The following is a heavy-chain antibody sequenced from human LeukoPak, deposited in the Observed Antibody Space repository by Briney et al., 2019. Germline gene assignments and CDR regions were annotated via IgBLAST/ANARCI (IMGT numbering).Heavy chain of an antibody. J-gene: IGHJ5*02. CDR3: ARDLPWTNQLIAVAGKNWFDP. Sequence: ASVKVSCKASGYTFTGYYMHWVRQAPGQGLEWMGWINLNSGGTNYAQKFQGRVTMTRDTSISTAYMELSRLRSDDTAVYYCARDLPWTNQLIAVAGKNWFDPWGQGTLVTVSS. CDR2: INLNSGGT. V-gene: IGHV1-2*02. D-gene: IGHD6-19*01. CDR1: GYTFTGYY.